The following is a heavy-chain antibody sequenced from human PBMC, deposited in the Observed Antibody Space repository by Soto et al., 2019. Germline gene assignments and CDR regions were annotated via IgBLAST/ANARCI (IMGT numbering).Heavy chain of an antibody. CDR1: GYTFTSYG. V-gene: IGHV1-18*01. Sequence: ASVKVSCKASGYTFTSYGISWVRQAPGQGLEWMGWISAYNGNTNYAQKLQGRVTMTTDTSTSTAYMELRSLRSDDTAVYYCAKDLALWFGEPYPGYWGQGTLVTVSS. D-gene: IGHD3-10*01. J-gene: IGHJ4*02. CDR3: AKDLALWFGEPYPGY. CDR2: ISAYNGNT.